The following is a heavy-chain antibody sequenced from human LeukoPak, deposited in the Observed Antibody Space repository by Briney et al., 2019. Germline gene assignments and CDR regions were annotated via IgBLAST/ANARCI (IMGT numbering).Heavy chain of an antibody. D-gene: IGHD6-19*01. Sequence: GGSLRLSCAASGFTFSSYWMSWVRQAPGKGLEWVANIKQDGSEKYYADSVKGRFTISRDNSKNTLYLQMNSLRAEDTAVYYCAKDIAVGSSGYFDYWGQGTLVTVSS. J-gene: IGHJ4*02. CDR1: GFTFSSYW. V-gene: IGHV3-7*01. CDR2: IKQDGSEK. CDR3: AKDIAVGSSGYFDY.